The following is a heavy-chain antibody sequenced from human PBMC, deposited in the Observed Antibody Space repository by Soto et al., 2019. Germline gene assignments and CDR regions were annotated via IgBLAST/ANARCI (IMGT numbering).Heavy chain of an antibody. V-gene: IGHV3-11*06. D-gene: IGHD2-15*01. J-gene: IGHJ4*01. CDR1: GFTFSDYY. Sequence: GGSLRLSCAASGFTFSDYYMSWIRQAPGKGLEWVSYISSTSTYTNYADSVKGRFTISRDNAKKSLYLQMNSLRDEDTAVYYCARDSCSGGRCYWDYWGHGTLVTVSS. CDR3: ARDSCSGGRCYWDY. CDR2: ISSTSTYT.